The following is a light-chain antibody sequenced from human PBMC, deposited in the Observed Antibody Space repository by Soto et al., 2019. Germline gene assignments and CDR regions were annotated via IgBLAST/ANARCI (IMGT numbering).Light chain of an antibody. V-gene: IGLV1-36*01. CDR3: QSFDNSLTDWV. CDR2: YDD. Sequence: QSVLTQPPSVSEAPRQRVTISCSGSSSNIGNNVVNWYQQLPGKAPKLLIYYDDLLPSGVSDRFSGSKSGTSASLAISGLQSEDEADYFCQSFDNSLTDWVFGGGTKLTVL. J-gene: IGLJ3*02. CDR1: SSNIGNNV.